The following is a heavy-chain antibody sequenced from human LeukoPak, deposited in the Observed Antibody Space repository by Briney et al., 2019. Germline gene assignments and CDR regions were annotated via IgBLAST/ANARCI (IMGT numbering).Heavy chain of an antibody. Sequence: PGGSLRLSCAASGFTFSSYAMSWVRQAPWKGLEWVSGISGSGGSTFYADSVKGRFTISRDNSKNTLYLQMNSLRAEDTAVYYCAKKWGHGNSPLDYWGQGTLVTVTS. J-gene: IGHJ4*02. D-gene: IGHD5-24*01. CDR3: AKKWGHGNSPLDY. V-gene: IGHV3-23*01. CDR1: GFTFSSYA. CDR2: ISGSGGST.